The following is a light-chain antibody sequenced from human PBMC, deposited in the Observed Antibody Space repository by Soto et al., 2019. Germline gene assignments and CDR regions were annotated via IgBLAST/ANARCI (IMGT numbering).Light chain of an antibody. Sequence: EIVLTQSPATLSLSPGERATVSCRASQSISSDLAWYQQKPGQAPRLLIYDASNSATGIPARFSGSGSGTDFTLTISSLEPEYFAVYYCQQRNSWRRTFGQGTKVEVK. J-gene: IGKJ1*01. CDR3: QQRNSWRRT. CDR2: DAS. V-gene: IGKV3-11*01. CDR1: QSISSD.